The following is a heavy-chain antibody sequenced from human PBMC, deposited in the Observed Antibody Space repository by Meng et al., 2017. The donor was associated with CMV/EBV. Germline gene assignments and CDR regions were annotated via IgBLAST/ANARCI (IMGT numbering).Heavy chain of an antibody. D-gene: IGHD3-10*01. CDR2: IYTRGST. V-gene: IGHV4-61*02. CDR1: GGAISSGSYY. J-gene: IGHJ5*02. CDR3: ASVQGLGVS. Sequence: QVQLQGPAPGVVTPAQTLSLTCTVSGGAISSGSYYWSWIRQPAGKGLEWIGRIYTRGSTNYNPSRNSRVTISVDTSKNQFSLKLSPVTAADTAVYYCASVQGLGVSWGQGTLVTVSS.